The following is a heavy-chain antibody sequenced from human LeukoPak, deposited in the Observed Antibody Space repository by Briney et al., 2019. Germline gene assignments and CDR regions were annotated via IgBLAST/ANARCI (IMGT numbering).Heavy chain of an antibody. CDR3: ARQKYYYDSSGYYQDY. Sequence: GESLKISCKGSGYSFTSYWIGWVRQMPGKGLEWMGIIYPGDSDTRYSPSFQGQDTISADKSISTAYLQWSSLKASDTAMYYCARQKYYYDSSGYYQDYWGQGTLVTVSS. CDR2: IYPGDSDT. CDR1: GYSFTSYW. J-gene: IGHJ4*02. D-gene: IGHD3-22*01. V-gene: IGHV5-51*01.